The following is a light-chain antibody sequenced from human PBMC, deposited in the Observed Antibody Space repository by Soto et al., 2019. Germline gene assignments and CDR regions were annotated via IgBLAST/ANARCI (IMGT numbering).Light chain of an antibody. Sequence: QSALTQPPSASGSPGQSVTISCTGTSSDVGDYNFVSWYQHHPGKAPKLMIYEVNKRPSGVPDRFSGSKSGNTASLTVSGLQAEDEADYYCSSYAGSNNFDLLFGGGTKVTVL. J-gene: IGLJ2*01. CDR3: SSYAGSNNFDLL. CDR2: EVN. CDR1: SSDVGDYNF. V-gene: IGLV2-8*01.